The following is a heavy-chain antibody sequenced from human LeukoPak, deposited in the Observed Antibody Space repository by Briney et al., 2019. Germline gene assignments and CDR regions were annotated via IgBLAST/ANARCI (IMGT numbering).Heavy chain of an antibody. CDR2: ISSSSSYI. Sequence: EGSLRLSCAASGFTFSSYSMNWVRQAPGKGLEWVSSISSSSSYIYYADSVKGRFTISRDNAKNSLYLQMNSLRAEDTAVYYCARDPTSHGSGTSYWGQGTLVTVSS. CDR1: GFTFSSYS. V-gene: IGHV3-21*01. J-gene: IGHJ4*02. D-gene: IGHD3-10*01. CDR3: ARDPTSHGSGTSY.